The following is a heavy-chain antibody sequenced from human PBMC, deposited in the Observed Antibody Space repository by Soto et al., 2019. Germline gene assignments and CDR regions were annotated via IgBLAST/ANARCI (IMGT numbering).Heavy chain of an antibody. CDR2: ISYGGST. CDR1: GGSINSGVYC. V-gene: IGHV4-31*03. CDR3: SRGILV. J-gene: IGHJ4*02. Sequence: QVQLQESGPGLVKPSQTLSLTCTVSGGSINSGVYCWSWIRQHPGKGLDWIGCISYGGSTYYNPSLKRRVTISVDTSKNQFSLKLTSVTAADTAVYYCSRGILVWGQGALSTVSS. D-gene: IGHD5-18*01.